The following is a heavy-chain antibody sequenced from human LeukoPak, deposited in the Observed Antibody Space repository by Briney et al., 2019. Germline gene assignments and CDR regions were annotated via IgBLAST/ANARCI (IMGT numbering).Heavy chain of an antibody. D-gene: IGHD6-13*01. CDR1: GGSISSYY. CDR2: IYYSGST. J-gene: IGHJ5*02. CDR3: ARDEGSSWSNNWFDP. V-gene: IGHV4-59*12. Sequence: SETLSLTCTVSGGSISSYYWSWIRQPPGKGPEWIGYIYYSGSTNYNPSLKSRVTISVDTSKNQFSLKLSSVTAADTAVYYCARDEGSSWSNNWFDPWGQGTLVTVSS.